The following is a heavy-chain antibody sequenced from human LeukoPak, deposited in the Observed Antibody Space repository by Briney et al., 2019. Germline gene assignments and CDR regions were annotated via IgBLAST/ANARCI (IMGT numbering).Heavy chain of an antibody. CDR1: GYTFTGYY. D-gene: IGHD2-15*01. CDR3: ARPYCSGGSCYYSFDY. J-gene: IGHJ4*02. Sequence: ASVKVSCKASGYTFTGYYMHWVRQAPGQGLEWMGWINPNSGGTNYAQKFQGRVTMTRDTSISTAYMELSRLRSDDTAVYYCARPYCSGGSCYYSFDYWGQGTLVTVSS. V-gene: IGHV1-2*02. CDR2: INPNSGGT.